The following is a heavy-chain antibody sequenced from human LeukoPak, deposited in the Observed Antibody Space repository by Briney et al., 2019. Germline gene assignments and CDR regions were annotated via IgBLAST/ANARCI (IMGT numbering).Heavy chain of an antibody. V-gene: IGHV1-2*02. CDR3: ARDERFCNGDNHYPDLGY. CDR1: GYTFTGYY. Sequence: ASVKVSCKASGYTFTGYYMFWVRQAPGQGLEWMGWINPNTGATKYAQNFQDRVTLTRDTSIRTTFMELSSLRSDDTAFYYCARDERFCNGDNHYPDLGYWGQGTLVTVSS. CDR2: INPNTGAT. D-gene: IGHD2-15*01. J-gene: IGHJ4*02.